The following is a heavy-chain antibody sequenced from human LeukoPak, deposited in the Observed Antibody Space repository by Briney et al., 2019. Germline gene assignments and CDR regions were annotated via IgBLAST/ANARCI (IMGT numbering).Heavy chain of an antibody. D-gene: IGHD1-26*01. V-gene: IGHV4-4*07. J-gene: IGHJ4*02. CDR2: IYTSGST. CDR3: ARENSGSYREFDY. CDR1: GGSISSYY. Sequence: SETLSLTCTVSGGSISSYYWSGIRQPAGKGLEWIGRIYTSGSTNYNASLKSRVSMSVDTSKNQFSLKLSSVTAADTAVFYCARENSGSYREFDYWGQGTLVTVS.